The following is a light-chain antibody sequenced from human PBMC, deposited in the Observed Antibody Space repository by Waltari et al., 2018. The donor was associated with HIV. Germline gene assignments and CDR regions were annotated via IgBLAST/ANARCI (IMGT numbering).Light chain of an antibody. V-gene: IGKV1-5*03. Sequence: DIQMTQSPSTLSASVGDRVTITCRASQSINSWFAWYQHKPGKAPRLLFSEASSLQSGVPSRFSGSESGTEFTLIINSLQPDDFATYYCQQYKTDSTTFGQGTNVEIK. CDR1: QSINSW. CDR3: QQYKTDSTT. CDR2: EAS. J-gene: IGKJ1*01.